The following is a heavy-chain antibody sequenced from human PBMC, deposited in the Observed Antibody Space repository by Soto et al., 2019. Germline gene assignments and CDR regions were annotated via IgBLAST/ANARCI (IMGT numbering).Heavy chain of an antibody. CDR1: GYTFISYS. CDR2: MNPSSGHT. CDR3: ASEITFGGVNLCY. Sequence: QVQLVQSGAEVRKPGASVKVSCKAFGYTFISYSINWVRQATGQGLEWMGWMNPSSGHTGYAQKFKGRVTMTRDTSISTAYLEVSILRPEDTAVYYCASEITFGGVNLCYWGQGTLVTVSS. J-gene: IGHJ4*02. D-gene: IGHD3-16*01. V-gene: IGHV1-8*01.